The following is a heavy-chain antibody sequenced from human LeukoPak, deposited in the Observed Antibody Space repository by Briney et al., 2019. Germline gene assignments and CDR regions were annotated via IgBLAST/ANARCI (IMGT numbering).Heavy chain of an antibody. CDR1: GFTFSSYG. J-gene: IGHJ3*02. Sequence: GGSLRLSCAASGFTFSSYGMHWVRQAPGKGLEWVAFIRYDGSNKYYADSVKGRFTISRDNSKNTLYLQMNSLRAEDTAVYYYAKDSGSSAPFDAFDIWGQGTMVTVSS. D-gene: IGHD2-2*01. V-gene: IGHV3-30*02. CDR2: IRYDGSNK. CDR3: AKDSGSSAPFDAFDI.